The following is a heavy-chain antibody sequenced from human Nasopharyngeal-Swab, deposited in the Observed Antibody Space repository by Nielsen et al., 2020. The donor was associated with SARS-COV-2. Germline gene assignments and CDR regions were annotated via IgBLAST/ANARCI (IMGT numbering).Heavy chain of an antibody. V-gene: IGHV1-69*01. D-gene: IGHD5-24*01. J-gene: IGHJ6*02. CDR3: ARAVEAYYYYGMDV. CDR2: IIHIFGTA. Sequence: WVRQAPGQGLEWMGGIIHIFGTANYTQKFQGRVTITADESTSTAYMELSSLRSEDTAVYYCARAVEAYYYYGMDVWGQGTTVTVSS.